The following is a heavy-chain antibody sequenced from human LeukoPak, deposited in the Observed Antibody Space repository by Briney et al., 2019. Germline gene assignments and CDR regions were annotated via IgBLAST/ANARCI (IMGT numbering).Heavy chain of an antibody. CDR3: ARDAAHYNSMDV. Sequence: GSVKVSCKASRYSFTGYYMHWVRLAPGQGLEGMGGMNVDSGVGEYAEKFQCRVTMTRDTSISTAYMELSRLSSDDTAVYYCARDAAHYNSMDVWGKGTTVSVSS. CDR1: RYSFTGYY. V-gene: IGHV1-2*02. CDR2: MNVDSGVG. D-gene: IGHD6-25*01. J-gene: IGHJ6*03.